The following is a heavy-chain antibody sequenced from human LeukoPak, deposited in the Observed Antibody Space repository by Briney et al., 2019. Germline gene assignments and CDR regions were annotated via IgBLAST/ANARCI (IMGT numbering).Heavy chain of an antibody. V-gene: IGHV3-30*02. J-gene: IGHJ4*02. CDR3: AKESIYYFDY. Sequence: PGGSLRLSCAASGFTFSSYGMHWVRQAPGKGLEWVAFIRYDGDIKYYADSVKGRFTISRDNSKNTLYLQMNSLTAEDTAVYYCAKESIYYFDYWGQGTLVTVSS. CDR2: IRYDGDIK. CDR1: GFTFSSYG. D-gene: IGHD2/OR15-2a*01.